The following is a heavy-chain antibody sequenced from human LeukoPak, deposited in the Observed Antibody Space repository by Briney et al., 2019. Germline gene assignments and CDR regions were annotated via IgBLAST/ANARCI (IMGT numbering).Heavy chain of an antibody. CDR3: ARDPSYGFDY. Sequence: PGRSLRLSCAASGFTFSSYAMHWVRQAPGKGLEWVAVISCDGSNKYYADSVKGRFTISRDNSKNTLYLQMNSLRAEDTAVYYCARDPSYGFDYWGQGTLVTVSS. J-gene: IGHJ4*02. CDR2: ISCDGSNK. CDR1: GFTFSSYA. D-gene: IGHD1-26*01. V-gene: IGHV3-30-3*01.